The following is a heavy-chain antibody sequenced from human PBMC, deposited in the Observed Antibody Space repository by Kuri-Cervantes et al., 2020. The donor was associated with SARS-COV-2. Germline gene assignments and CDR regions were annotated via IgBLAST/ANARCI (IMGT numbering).Heavy chain of an antibody. J-gene: IGHJ6*03. CDR1: GYTLTELS. V-gene: IGHV1-69*05. Sequence: SVKVSCKVSGYTLTELSMHWVRQAPGQGLEWMGGIIPMFVSLNYAQKFQGRVTLTTDESTSTAYMELSSLTSEDTAVYYCGSTIAVAGVGVYYHLDVWAKGPRSPSP. D-gene: IGHD6-19*01. CDR2: IIPMFVSL. CDR3: GSTIAVAGVGVYYHLDV.